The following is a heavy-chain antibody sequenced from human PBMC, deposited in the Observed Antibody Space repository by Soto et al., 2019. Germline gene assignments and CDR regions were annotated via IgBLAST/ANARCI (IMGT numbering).Heavy chain of an antibody. J-gene: IGHJ3*02. D-gene: IGHD3-22*01. CDR2: IIPIFGTA. V-gene: IGHV1-69*13. CDR1: GGTFSSYA. Sequence: GASVKVSCKASGGTFSSYAISWVRQAPGQGLEWMGGIIPIFGTANYAQKFQGRVTITADESTSTAYMELSSLRSEDTAVYYCARDYYDSSGYPPNHYDAFDIWGQGTMVTVSS. CDR3: ARDYYDSSGYPPNHYDAFDI.